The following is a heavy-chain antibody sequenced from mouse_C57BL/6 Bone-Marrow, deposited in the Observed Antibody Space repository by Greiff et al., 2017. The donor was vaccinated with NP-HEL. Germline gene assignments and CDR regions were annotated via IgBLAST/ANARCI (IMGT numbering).Heavy chain of an antibody. CDR1: GYSITSGYY. V-gene: IGHV3-6*01. CDR3: ARGDTTVVEGYFDV. CDR2: ISYDGSN. D-gene: IGHD1-1*01. J-gene: IGHJ1*03. Sequence: EVQRVESGPGLVKPSQSLSLTCSVTGYSITSGYYWNWIRQFPGNKLEWMGYISYDGSNNYNPSLKNRISITRDTSKNQFFLKLNSVTTEDTATYYCARGDTTVVEGYFDVWGTGTTVTVSS.